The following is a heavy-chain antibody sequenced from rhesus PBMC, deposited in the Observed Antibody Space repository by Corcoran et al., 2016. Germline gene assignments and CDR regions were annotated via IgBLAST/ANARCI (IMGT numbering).Heavy chain of an antibody. CDR3: ARDRSTGYSNSNDYFEF. CDR2: IGGSSGST. J-gene: IGHJ1*01. CDR1: GYSISSGYG. Sequence: QVQLQESGPGLVKPSETLSLTCAVSGYSISSGYGWSWIRQPPGKGLEWIGDIGGSSGSTYSNPSLERRVTISTDTSKNQFSLKLSSVTAADTAVYYCARDRSTGYSNSNDYFEFWGQGALVTVSS. D-gene: IGHD6-43*01. V-gene: IGHV4-127*01.